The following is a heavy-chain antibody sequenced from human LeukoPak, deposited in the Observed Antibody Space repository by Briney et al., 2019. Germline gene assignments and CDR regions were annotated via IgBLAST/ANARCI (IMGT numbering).Heavy chain of an antibody. CDR3: TRHSPNHYYYYYMDV. CDR1: GFTFSGPA. V-gene: IGHV3-73*01. J-gene: IGHJ6*03. CDR2: IRSKANSYAT. Sequence: GGSLKLSCAASGFTFSGPAMHWVRQASGKGLEWVGRIRSKANSYATAYAASVKGRFTISRDDSKNTAYLQMNSLKTEDTAVYYCTRHSPNHYYYYYMDVWGKGTTVTVSS.